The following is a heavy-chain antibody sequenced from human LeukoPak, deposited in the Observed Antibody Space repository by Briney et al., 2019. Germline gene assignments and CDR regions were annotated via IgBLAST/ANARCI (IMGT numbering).Heavy chain of an antibody. D-gene: IGHD6-19*01. CDR3: VRDPKSAVAADWFDP. Sequence: SETLSLTCTVSGDSISSSSYYWGWIRQPPGKGLEWIGSIYYSGRTYYNPSLKSRVTISIDTSNQFSLRLTSMTAADTAVYYCVRDPKSAVAADWFDPWGQGTLVTVSS. CDR1: GDSISSSSYY. J-gene: IGHJ5*02. V-gene: IGHV4-39*07. CDR2: IYYSGRT.